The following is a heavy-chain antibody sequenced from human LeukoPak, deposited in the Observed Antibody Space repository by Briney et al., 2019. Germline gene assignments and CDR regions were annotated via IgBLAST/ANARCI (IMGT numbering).Heavy chain of an antibody. CDR1: GGSISSYY. V-gene: IGHV4-59*01. CDR3: ARGAYGSGSYG. J-gene: IGHJ4*02. CDR2: IYYRGST. Sequence: SETLSLTCTVSGGSISSYYWSWIRQPPGKGLEWIGYIYYRGSTNYNPSLKSRVTISVDTSKNQFSLKLSSVTAADTAVYYCARGAYGSGSYGWGQGTLVTVSS. D-gene: IGHD3-10*01.